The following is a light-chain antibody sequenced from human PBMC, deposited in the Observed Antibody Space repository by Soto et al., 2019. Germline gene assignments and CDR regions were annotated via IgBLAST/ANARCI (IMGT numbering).Light chain of an antibody. Sequence: DKLMSQSPASLSVSPGERVTLSCRSSQNINNHMSWFLQKPGQTPRLIIYDAIIRAPDVPARFSGSWSGTECTLTINSLQSEDVTVYYCQQYDAWPLTFAGGTKVDIK. V-gene: IGKV3-15*01. J-gene: IGKJ4*01. CDR3: QQYDAWPLT. CDR1: QNINNH. CDR2: DAI.